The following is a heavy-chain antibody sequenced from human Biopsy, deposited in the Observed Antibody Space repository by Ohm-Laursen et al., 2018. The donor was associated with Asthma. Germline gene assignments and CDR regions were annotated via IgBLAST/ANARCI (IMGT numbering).Heavy chain of an antibody. V-gene: IGHV1-24*01. J-gene: IGHJ4*02. D-gene: IGHD4-17*01. CDR3: ASDFPKDYVRYNFQF. Sequence: VKVSCKVSGYSPTDLSMHWVRQAPGQGLEWMGGHDHEEGGTVNARRFQGRVTMTEDTSTDTAYMELSSLSSDDTAVYYCASDFPKDYVRYNFQFWGQGTLVTVSS. CDR2: HDHEEGGT. CDR1: GYSPTDLS.